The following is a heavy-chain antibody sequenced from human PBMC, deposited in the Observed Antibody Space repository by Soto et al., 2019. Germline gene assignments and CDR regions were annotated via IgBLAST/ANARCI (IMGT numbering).Heavy chain of an antibody. Sequence: PSETLSLTCTVSGGSVSSGSYYWSWIRQPPGKGLEWIGYIYYSGSTNYNPSLKSRVTISVDTSKNQFSLKLSSVTAADTAVYYCARDPVSAADADYWGQGTLVTVSS. V-gene: IGHV4-61*01. D-gene: IGHD6-13*01. CDR1: GGSVSSGSYY. CDR3: ARDPVSAADADY. J-gene: IGHJ4*02. CDR2: IYYSGST.